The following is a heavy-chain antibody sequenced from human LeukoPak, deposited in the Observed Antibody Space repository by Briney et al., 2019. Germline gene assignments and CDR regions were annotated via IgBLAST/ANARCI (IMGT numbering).Heavy chain of an antibody. D-gene: IGHD2-15*01. CDR2: ISYDGSHK. J-gene: IGHJ5*02. Sequence: GGSLRLSCATSGFTFNTYGMHWVRQAPGKGLEWVAVISYDGSHKYYADSVRGRFTISRDNAKNSLYLQMNSLRAEDTAVYSCARGADGVSSNSRGWFDPWGQGTLVTVSS. CDR3: ARGADGVSSNSRGWFDP. V-gene: IGHV3-30*03. CDR1: GFTFNTYG.